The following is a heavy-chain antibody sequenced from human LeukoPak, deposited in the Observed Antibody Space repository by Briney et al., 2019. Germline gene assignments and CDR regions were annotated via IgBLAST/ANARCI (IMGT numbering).Heavy chain of an antibody. D-gene: IGHD3-3*01. J-gene: IGHJ5*02. Sequence: ASVKVSCKASGYTFTAYAIHWVRQAPGPRLEWMGWVNAGNGNTKYSQNFQGRVTMTRNTSISTAYMELSSLRSEDTAVYYCARGVPAYDFWSGYLNWFDPWGQGTLVTVSS. V-gene: IGHV1-3*01. CDR1: GYTFTAYA. CDR2: VNAGNGNT. CDR3: ARGVPAYDFWSGYLNWFDP.